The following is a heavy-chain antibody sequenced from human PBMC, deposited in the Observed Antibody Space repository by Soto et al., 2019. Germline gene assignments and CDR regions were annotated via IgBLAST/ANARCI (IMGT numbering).Heavy chain of an antibody. Sequence: SETLSLTCTVSVGSISNNYWSWIRQPPGKGLEWIGYIYNIGSTNYNPSLKGRATMSVDTSKNQFSLTLRSVTAADTAVYFCSGGDSWHLAEYSGHGPLGNVSS. CDR3: SGGDSWHLAEY. CDR2: IYNIGST. D-gene: IGHD3-16*01. CDR1: VGSISNNY. V-gene: IGHV4-59*01. J-gene: IGHJ4*01.